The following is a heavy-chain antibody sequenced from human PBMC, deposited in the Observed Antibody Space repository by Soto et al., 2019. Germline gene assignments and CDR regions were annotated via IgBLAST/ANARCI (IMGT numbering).Heavy chain of an antibody. CDR1: GGTFSSYA. J-gene: IGHJ6*02. V-gene: IGHV1-69*12. CDR3: ASHSYGYFTHYYHGMDV. Sequence: QVQLVQSGAEVKKPGSSVKVSCKASGGTFSSYASSWVRQAPGQGLEWMGGIIPIFGTANYAQKFQGRVTITADESTSTAYMELSSLRSEDTAVYYCASHSYGYFTHYYHGMDVWGQGNTVTVSS. CDR2: IIPIFGTA. D-gene: IGHD5-18*01.